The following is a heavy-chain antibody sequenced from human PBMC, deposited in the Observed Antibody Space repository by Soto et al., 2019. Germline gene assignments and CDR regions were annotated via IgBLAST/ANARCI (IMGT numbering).Heavy chain of an antibody. Sequence: PSETLSLTCSVSGASTSSSSYYWGWIRQPPGKGLEWIGNINYTGNTDYNPSLKSRITISVDTSKNQFSLKLTSVTAADTAVYYCARNTHGSESYAYYFDYWGQGTLVTVSS. V-gene: IGHV4-39*07. D-gene: IGHD3-10*01. CDR1: GASTSSSSYY. CDR2: INYTGNT. J-gene: IGHJ4*02. CDR3: ARNTHGSESYAYYFDY.